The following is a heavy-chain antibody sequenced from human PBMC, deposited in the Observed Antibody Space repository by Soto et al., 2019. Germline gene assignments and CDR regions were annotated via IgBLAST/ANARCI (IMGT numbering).Heavy chain of an antibody. Sequence: SETLSVTCTVSVGSISIGDYYWSWIRQVPGKGLEWIGYIYYSGITYYNPSLKSRVAMSVDTSKNQFSLKLSSVTAADTAIYYCAREGRIEAAGRFDYWGQGTMVTVSS. CDR2: IYYSGIT. CDR1: VGSISIGDYY. V-gene: IGHV4-31*03. D-gene: IGHD6-13*01. J-gene: IGHJ4*02. CDR3: AREGRIEAAGRFDY.